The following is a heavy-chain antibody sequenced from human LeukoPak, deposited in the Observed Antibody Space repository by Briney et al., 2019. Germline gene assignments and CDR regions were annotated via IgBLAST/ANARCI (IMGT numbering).Heavy chain of an antibody. CDR1: GGSISSRSYY. Sequence: SQTLSLTSTVSGGSISSRSYYWSWIRQPAGKGLEWIGRFYTSGSTNYNPSLKSRVTISVDTSKNQFSLRLSSVTAADTAVYYCARDEWELSFDYWGQGALVTVSS. D-gene: IGHD1-26*01. CDR2: FYTSGST. V-gene: IGHV4-61*02. CDR3: ARDEWELSFDY. J-gene: IGHJ4*02.